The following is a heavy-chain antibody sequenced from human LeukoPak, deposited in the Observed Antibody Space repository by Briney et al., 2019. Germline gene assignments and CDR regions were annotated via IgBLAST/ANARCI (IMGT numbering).Heavy chain of an antibody. CDR2: IGGSGGGT. J-gene: IGHJ4*02. D-gene: IGHD5-24*01. V-gene: IGHV3-23*01. Sequence: PGGSLRLSCVASGFTFSTYAMSWVRQAPGKGLEWVSVIGGSGGGTYYADSVKGRFTISRDNSKNTLYLQMNSLRAEDTAVYYCARGAGYNYPYYFDYWGQGTLVTVSS. CDR1: GFTFSTYA. CDR3: ARGAGYNYPYYFDY.